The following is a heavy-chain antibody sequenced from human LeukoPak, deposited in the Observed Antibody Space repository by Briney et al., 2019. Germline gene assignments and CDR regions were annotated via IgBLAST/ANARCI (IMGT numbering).Heavy chain of an antibody. J-gene: IGHJ4*02. CDR1: GFAFSNYW. CDR3: ARDGYSSNSIVY. Sequence: GGSLRLSCAASGFAFSNYWMSWVRQAPEEGFEWVANIKEDGSEKQYMDAAKGRFTISRDNAKNSLFLEMNSLRAEDTAVYYCARDGYSSNSIVYWGQGTLVTVSS. V-gene: IGHV3-7*01. D-gene: IGHD4-23*01. CDR2: IKEDGSEK.